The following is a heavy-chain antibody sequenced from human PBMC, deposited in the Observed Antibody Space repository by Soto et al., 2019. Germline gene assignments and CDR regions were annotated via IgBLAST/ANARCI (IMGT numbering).Heavy chain of an antibody. V-gene: IGHV4-34*01. Sequence: QVQLQQWGAGLVKPSETLSLSCAVYGQSFSGHSWAWIRQSPGTGLEWIGEINESGSTYYNPSLKSRVTISADTSKNQFSLKLSSVSAADTAVYFCARGSGIVALPGELEDVNYDYWGQGTLVNVSS. CDR3: ARGSGIVALPGELEDVNYDY. J-gene: IGHJ4*02. CDR2: INESGST. D-gene: IGHD1-1*01. CDR1: GQSFSGHS.